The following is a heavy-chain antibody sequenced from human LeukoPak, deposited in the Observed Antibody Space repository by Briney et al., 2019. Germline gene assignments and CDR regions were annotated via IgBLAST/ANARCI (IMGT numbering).Heavy chain of an antibody. CDR2: IYYSGST. J-gene: IGHJ6*03. Sequence: SETLSLTCTVSGGSISSSSYYWGWIRQPPGKGLEWIGSIYYSGSTYYNPSLKSRVTISVDTSKNQFSLKLSSVTAADTAVYYCAREGTREWFGELEHYYYMDVWGKGTTVTISS. V-gene: IGHV4-39*07. CDR1: GGSISSSSYY. D-gene: IGHD3-10*01. CDR3: AREGTREWFGELEHYYYMDV.